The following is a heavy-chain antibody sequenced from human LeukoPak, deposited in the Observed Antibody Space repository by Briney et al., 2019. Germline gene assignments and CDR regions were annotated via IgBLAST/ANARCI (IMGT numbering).Heavy chain of an antibody. V-gene: IGHV4-39*01. CDR1: GGSISSSSSY. Sequence: PSETLSLTCTVSGGSISSSSSYWGWIRQPPGKGLEWIGDVSYSGSTYYNPSLKSRVTISIDTSKNQFSLKLSSVTAADTAVYYCARRGEYSSSSGYFDYWGQGTLVTVSS. CDR3: ARRGEYSSSSGYFDY. CDR2: VSYSGST. D-gene: IGHD6-6*01. J-gene: IGHJ4*02.